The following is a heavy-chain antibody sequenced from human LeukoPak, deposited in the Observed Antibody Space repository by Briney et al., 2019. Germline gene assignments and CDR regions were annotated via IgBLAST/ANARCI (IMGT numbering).Heavy chain of an antibody. CDR3: ARVVGRYCSSTSCYIDY. V-gene: IGHV4-59*01. J-gene: IGHJ4*02. CDR1: GGSISTYY. Sequence: SETLSLTCTVSGGSISTYYWSWIRQPPGKGLKWIGYIYDSGSTNYNPSLKSRVTISEDTSKRQFSLKLRSVTAADTAVYYCARVVGRYCSSTSCYIDYWGQGTLVTVSS. CDR2: IYDSGST. D-gene: IGHD2-2*02.